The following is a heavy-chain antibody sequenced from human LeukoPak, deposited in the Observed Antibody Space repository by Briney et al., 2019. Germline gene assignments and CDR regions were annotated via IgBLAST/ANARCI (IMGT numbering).Heavy chain of an antibody. CDR2: IYYSGST. Sequence: PSETLSLTCTVSGGSISSGGYYWSWIRQHPGKGLEWIGYIYYSGSTYCNPSLKSRVTISVDTSKNQFSLKLSSVTAADTAVYYCARRTRYYYDSSGYYNYWGQGTLVTVSS. V-gene: IGHV4-31*03. D-gene: IGHD3-22*01. CDR3: ARRTRYYYDSSGYYNY. CDR1: GGSISSGGYY. J-gene: IGHJ4*02.